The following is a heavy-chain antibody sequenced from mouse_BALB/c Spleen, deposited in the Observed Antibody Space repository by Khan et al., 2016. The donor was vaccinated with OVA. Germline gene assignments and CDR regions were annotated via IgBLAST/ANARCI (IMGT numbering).Heavy chain of an antibody. D-gene: IGHD1-1*02. Sequence: VQLQESGPGLVAPSQNLSITCTVSGFSLSDYGVSWIRQPPGKGLEWLGVIWGGGSTYYNSDLKSRLSISKDNSKSQVFLKMSSLQSDDTAMFYCAKGVWCYDYTLDYWGQGTSVTVSS. CDR2: IWGGGST. J-gene: IGHJ4*01. V-gene: IGHV2-6-5*01. CDR1: GFSLSDYG. CDR3: AKGVWCYDYTLDY.